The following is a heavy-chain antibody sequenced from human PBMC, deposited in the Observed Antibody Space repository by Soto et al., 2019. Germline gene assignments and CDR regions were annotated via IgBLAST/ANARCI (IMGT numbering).Heavy chain of an antibody. V-gene: IGHV1-69*01. Sequence: QAQVVQSGAEVRKPGSSVKLSCKASEGTFNSYAIAWVRQAPGQGLEWMGGIIPYYNTLNYAQKFQDRVTIPADDSTNTVYMELSSLRSDDTAVYFCASGASRWYPYFFDSWGQGNLVTVSS. CDR3: ASGASRWYPYFFDS. CDR1: EGTFNSYA. J-gene: IGHJ4*02. CDR2: IIPYYNTL. D-gene: IGHD6-13*01.